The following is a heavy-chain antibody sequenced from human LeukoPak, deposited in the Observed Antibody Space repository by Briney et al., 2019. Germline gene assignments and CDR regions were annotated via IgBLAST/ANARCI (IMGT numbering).Heavy chain of an antibody. J-gene: IGHJ4*02. Sequence: SETLSLTCAVYGGSFSGHYWSWIRQSPGKGLEWIGEINHRGSTNYNPSLKSRVTISVDTSKNQFSLRLSSVTAADTAVYYCASRRDGYNYDYWGQGTLVTVSS. CDR2: INHRGST. D-gene: IGHD5-24*01. CDR3: ASRRDGYNYDY. CDR1: GGSFSGHY. V-gene: IGHV4-34*01.